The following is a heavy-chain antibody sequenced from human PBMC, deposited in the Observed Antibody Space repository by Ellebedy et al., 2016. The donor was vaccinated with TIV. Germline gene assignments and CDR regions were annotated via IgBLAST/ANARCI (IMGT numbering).Heavy chain of an antibody. CDR2: IHDRGTT. V-gene: IGHV4-39*07. CDR3: ARAIHFDWLLPPAFDY. Sequence: MPSETLSLTCTVSGDSITSSTYLWGWIRQPPGKGLEWIATIHDRGTTYYNPSLKSRVTISVDTSKNQFSLRLNSVTAADTAIYYCARAIHFDWLLPPAFDYWGRGAPVTVSS. CDR1: GDSITSSTYL. J-gene: IGHJ4*02. D-gene: IGHD3-9*01.